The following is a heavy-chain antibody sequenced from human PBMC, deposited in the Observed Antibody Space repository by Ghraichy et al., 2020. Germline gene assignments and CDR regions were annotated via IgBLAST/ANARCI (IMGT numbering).Heavy chain of an antibody. Sequence: GGSLRLSCAASGFTFSSYGMHWVRQAPGKGLEWVAVIWYDGSNKYYADSVKGRFTISRDNSKNTLYLQMNSLRAEDTAVYYCARDLREYSSTLSAMVPTRYYYGMDVWGQGTTVTVSS. CDR3: ARDLREYSSTLSAMVPTRYYYGMDV. CDR2: IWYDGSNK. J-gene: IGHJ6*02. V-gene: IGHV3-33*01. CDR1: GFTFSSYG. D-gene: IGHD6-13*01.